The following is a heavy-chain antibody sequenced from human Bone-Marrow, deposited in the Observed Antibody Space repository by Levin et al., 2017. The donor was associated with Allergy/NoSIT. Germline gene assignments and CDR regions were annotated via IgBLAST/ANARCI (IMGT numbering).Heavy chain of an antibody. J-gene: IGHJ5*02. CDR2: IYTGGSA. Sequence: GESLKISCVVSGLTVSSHYMGWVRQGPGKGLQWVSVIYTGGSAYYADFGKGRFTISRDNSRNTLHLQMNRLRVEDTAVYYCVKGSGQLSTTWGQGTLVTVSS. V-gene: IGHV3-53*01. CDR3: VKGSGQLSTT. D-gene: IGHD5-24*01. CDR1: GLTVSSHY.